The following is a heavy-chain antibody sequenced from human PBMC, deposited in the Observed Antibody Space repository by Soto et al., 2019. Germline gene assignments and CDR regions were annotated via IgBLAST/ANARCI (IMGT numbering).Heavy chain of an antibody. CDR3: ATGYDPVDYFDY. CDR2: INPNSGGT. J-gene: IGHJ4*02. D-gene: IGHD5-12*01. V-gene: IGHV1-2*02. Sequence: QVQLVQSGAEVKKPGASVKVSCKASGYTFTDYYMHWVRQAPGQGLEWMGWINPNSGGTNYAQKFQGRVTITADESTSTAYMELSSLRSEDTAVYYCATGYDPVDYFDYWGQGTLVTVSS. CDR1: GYTFTDYY.